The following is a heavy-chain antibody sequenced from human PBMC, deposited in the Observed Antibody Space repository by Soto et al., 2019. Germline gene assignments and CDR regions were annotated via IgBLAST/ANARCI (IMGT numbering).Heavy chain of an antibody. Sequence: GGPLRLSCAASGFTLISYSMTWVRQATGKGLEWVSYIDTSSRTKFYADSVKGRFTISRDNAKNSLFLQMNSLSDEDTAVYYCARDRYYDSSGYYTDAFDIWGQGTMVTVSS. D-gene: IGHD3-22*01. J-gene: IGHJ3*02. V-gene: IGHV3-48*02. CDR1: GFTLISYS. CDR3: ARDRYYDSSGYYTDAFDI. CDR2: IDTSSRTK.